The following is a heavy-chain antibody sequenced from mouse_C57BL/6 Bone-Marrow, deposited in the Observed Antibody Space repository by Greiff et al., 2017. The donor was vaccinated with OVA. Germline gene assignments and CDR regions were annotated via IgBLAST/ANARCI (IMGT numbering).Heavy chain of an antibody. Sequence: VQLKESGAELAKPGASVKLSCKASGYTFTSYWMHWVTQRPGQGLEWIGYINPSSGYTKYNQKFKDKATLTADKSSSTAYMQLSSLTYEDSAVYYCARSSTTVVATDYYAMDYWGQGTSVTVSS. CDR1: GYTFTSYW. CDR2: INPSSGYT. J-gene: IGHJ4*01. V-gene: IGHV1-7*01. D-gene: IGHD1-1*01. CDR3: ARSSTTVVATDYYAMDY.